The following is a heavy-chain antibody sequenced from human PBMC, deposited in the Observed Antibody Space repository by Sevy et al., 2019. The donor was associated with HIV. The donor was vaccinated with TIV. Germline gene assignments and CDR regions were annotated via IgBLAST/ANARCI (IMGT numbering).Heavy chain of an antibody. CDR2: VSRKGGTP. Sequence: GGCLRLSCAGSGFTFGGYMMNCVRQAPGRGLEWVARVSRKGGTPDYGDSAKGRFTISRVNSKNTVYLQLKELRAEDTALYYCLKEGRDDFNPYLDFWGQGILVTVSS. D-gene: IGHD3-10*01. CDR3: LKEGRDDFNPYLDF. CDR1: GFTFGGYM. V-gene: IGHV3-23*01. J-gene: IGHJ4*02.